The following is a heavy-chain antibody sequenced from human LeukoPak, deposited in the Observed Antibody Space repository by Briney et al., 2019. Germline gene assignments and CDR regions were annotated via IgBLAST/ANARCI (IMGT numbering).Heavy chain of an antibody. Sequence: ASVKVSCKASGYTFTSYGISWVRQAPGQGLEWMGWISPYNSNTYYAQNLQGRVTMTTDTSTSTTYMELRSLRSEDMAVYYCARSRIAARQWYYFGYWGQGTLVTVSS. CDR1: GYTFTSYG. CDR2: ISPYNSNT. J-gene: IGHJ4*02. D-gene: IGHD6-6*01. CDR3: ARSRIAARQWYYFGY. V-gene: IGHV1-18*03.